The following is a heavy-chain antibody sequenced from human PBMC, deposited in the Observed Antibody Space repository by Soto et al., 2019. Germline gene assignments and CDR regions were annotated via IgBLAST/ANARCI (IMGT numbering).Heavy chain of an antibody. D-gene: IGHD2-2*01. Sequence: QVQLVESGGGVVQPGRSLRLACAASGFTFSSYGIHWVRQAPGKGLEWVAVISYDGSNKFHADSVKGRFTISRDNSKNTLYLQMNSLRPEDTAVYYCAIPPVPAAVGYYFDYWGQGTLVTVSS. CDR2: ISYDGSNK. CDR3: AIPPVPAAVGYYFDY. V-gene: IGHV3-30*03. CDR1: GFTFSSYG. J-gene: IGHJ4*02.